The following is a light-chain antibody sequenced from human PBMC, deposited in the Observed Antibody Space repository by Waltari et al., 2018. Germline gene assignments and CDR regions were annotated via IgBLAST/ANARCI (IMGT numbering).Light chain of an antibody. Sequence: EVVMTPSPAALSVAPAERVTLSRKASQHIDNNLAWYQQKPGQCPRLLIYHASTRAAGVPARFSGSGSGTEFTLTISSLQSEDCAVYYCQQYNRWPPLTFGGGTKVEIK. V-gene: IGKV3-15*01. CDR3: QQYNRWPPLT. CDR1: QHIDNN. CDR2: HAS. J-gene: IGKJ4*01.